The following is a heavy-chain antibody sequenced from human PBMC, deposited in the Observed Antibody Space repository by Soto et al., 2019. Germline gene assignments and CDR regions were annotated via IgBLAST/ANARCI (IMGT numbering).Heavy chain of an antibody. CDR2: IWYDGSNK. Sequence: GGSLRLSCAASGFTVSSYGMHWVRKAPGKGLEWVAVIWYDGSNKYYADSVKGRFTISRDNSKNTLYLQMNSLRAEDTAVYYCARGGRITIFGVVTGPDDYWGQGTLVTVSS. J-gene: IGHJ4*02. D-gene: IGHD3-3*01. CDR3: ARGGRITIFGVVTGPDDY. V-gene: IGHV3-33*01. CDR1: GFTVSSYG.